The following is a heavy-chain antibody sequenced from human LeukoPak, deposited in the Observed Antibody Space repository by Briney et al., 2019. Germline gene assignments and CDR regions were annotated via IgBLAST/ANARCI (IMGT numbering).Heavy chain of an antibody. CDR1: GGSISSSSYY. J-gene: IGHJ4*02. CDR3: ARSNGYSYGYIEYYFDY. V-gene: IGHV4-39*07. CDR2: IYYSGST. Sequence: SETLSLTCTVSGGSISSSSYYWGWIRQPPGKGLEWIGSIYYSGSTYYNPSLKSRVTTSVDTSKNQFSLKLSSVTAADTAVYYCARSNGYSYGYIEYYFDYWGQGTLVTVSS. D-gene: IGHD5-18*01.